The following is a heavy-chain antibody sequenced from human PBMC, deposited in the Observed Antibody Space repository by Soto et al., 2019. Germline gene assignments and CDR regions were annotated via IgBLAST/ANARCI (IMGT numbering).Heavy chain of an antibody. V-gene: IGHV3-23*01. Sequence: EVHLLESGGGLVQPGGSLRLSCVASGFSFSSYAMSWVRQAPGKGLEWVSVISGSDGSTYYADSVKDRFTISRDNSKNTLYLQMNSLRAEDTAVYYCAKDRERDAWYEDYWGQGTLVTVSS. CDR1: GFSFSSYA. CDR2: ISGSDGST. D-gene: IGHD6-13*01. J-gene: IGHJ4*02. CDR3: AKDRERDAWYEDY.